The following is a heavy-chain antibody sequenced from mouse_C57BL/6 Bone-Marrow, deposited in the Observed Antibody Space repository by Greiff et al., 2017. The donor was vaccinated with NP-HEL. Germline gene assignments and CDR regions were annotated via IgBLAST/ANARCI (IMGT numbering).Heavy chain of an antibody. D-gene: IGHD2-3*01. J-gene: IGHJ1*03. CDR1: GFNIKDDY. CDR3: TPRLLYWYFDV. Sequence: EVKLMESGAELVRPGASVKLSCTASGFNIKDDYMHWVKQRPEQGLEWIGWIDPENGDTEYASKFQGKATITADTSSNTAYLQLSSLTSEDTAVYYCTPRLLYWYFDVWGTGTTVTVSS. CDR2: IDPENGDT. V-gene: IGHV14-4*01.